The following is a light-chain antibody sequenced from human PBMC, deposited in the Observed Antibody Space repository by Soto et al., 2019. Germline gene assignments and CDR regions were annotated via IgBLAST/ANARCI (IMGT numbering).Light chain of an antibody. CDR2: TAS. CDR1: QSITNNY. CDR3: QQHGSSLPRYT. J-gene: IGKJ2*01. V-gene: IGKV3-20*01. Sequence: EIVLTQSPGTLSLSPGERATLSCRTSQSITNNYLAWYQQKPGQPPRLLIYTASNRATGTPDRFSGSGSGTDFTLTISRVEPEDFAVYYCQQHGSSLPRYTFGQGTKLDIK.